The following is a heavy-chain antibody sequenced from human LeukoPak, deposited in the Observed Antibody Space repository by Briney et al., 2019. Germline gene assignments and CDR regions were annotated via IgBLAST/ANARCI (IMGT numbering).Heavy chain of an antibody. CDR2: IKSKTDGGTT. D-gene: IGHD2-2*01. J-gene: IGHJ4*02. Sequence: PGGSLRLSCVASGFTFSKAWMSWVRQAPGKGLEWVGRIKSKTDGGTTDYAAPVKGGFTISRDDSKNTLYLQMNSLRAEDTAVYYCAKDCGGTYLSSTSCNGGRFDYWGQGTLVTVSS. CDR1: GFTFSKAW. CDR3: AKDCGGTYLSSTSCNGGRFDY. V-gene: IGHV3-15*01.